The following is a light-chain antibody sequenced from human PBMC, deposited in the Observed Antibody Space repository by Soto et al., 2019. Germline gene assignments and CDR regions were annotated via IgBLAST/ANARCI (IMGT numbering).Light chain of an antibody. CDR3: QQYNSQRT. J-gene: IGKJ1*01. V-gene: IGKV1-5*03. CDR2: KAS. Sequence: DIQMTQSPSTLSASVGDRVTITCRASQYISSWLAWYPQKPGKAPKLLIYKASSLESGDPSRFSGSGSGTEFTLTIRSLQPDDFATYYCQQYNSQRTFGQGTKVDIK. CDR1: QYISSW.